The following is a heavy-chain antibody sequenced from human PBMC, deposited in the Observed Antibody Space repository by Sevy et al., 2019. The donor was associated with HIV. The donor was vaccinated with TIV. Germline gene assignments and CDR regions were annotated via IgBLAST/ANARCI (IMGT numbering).Heavy chain of an antibody. Sequence: GGSLRLSCAASGFTVSTNYMNWVRQAPGKGLEWVSLIYSSGSTFYADYVKGRFTITRDNSENTLYLQMNSLRAEDTAVYYCARNLRFGIDAFDIWGQGTMVTVSS. D-gene: IGHD3-16*01. CDR3: ARNLRFGIDAFDI. CDR1: GFTVSTNY. CDR2: IYSSGST. V-gene: IGHV3-53*01. J-gene: IGHJ3*02.